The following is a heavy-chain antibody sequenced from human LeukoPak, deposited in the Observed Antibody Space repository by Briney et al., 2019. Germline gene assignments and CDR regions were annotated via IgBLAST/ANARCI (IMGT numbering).Heavy chain of an antibody. CDR1: GFTFSSYW. V-gene: IGHV3-7*01. D-gene: IGHD2-8*01. Sequence: SGGSLRLSCAASGFTFSSYWMSWVRQAPGKGLEWVANIKQDGSEKYYVDSVKGRFTISRDNAKNSLYLQMNSLRAEDTAVYYCARKMVYATQWYRGDYNWFDPWGQGTLVTVSS. CDR3: ARKMVYATQWYRGDYNWFDP. J-gene: IGHJ5*02. CDR2: IKQDGSEK.